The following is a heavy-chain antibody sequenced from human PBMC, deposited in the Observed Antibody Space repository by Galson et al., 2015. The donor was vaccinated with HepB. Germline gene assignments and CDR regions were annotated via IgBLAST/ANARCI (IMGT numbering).Heavy chain of an antibody. D-gene: IGHD4-11*01. CDR1: GFTFDDYA. Sequence: SLRLSCAASGFTFDDYAMHWVRQAPGKGLEWVSGISWNSGSIGYADSVKGRFTISRDNAKNSLYLQMNSLRAEDTALYYCAKVLTYSNYPWGAFDIWGQGTMVTVSS. J-gene: IGHJ3*02. V-gene: IGHV3-9*01. CDR3: AKVLTYSNYPWGAFDI. CDR2: ISWNSGSI.